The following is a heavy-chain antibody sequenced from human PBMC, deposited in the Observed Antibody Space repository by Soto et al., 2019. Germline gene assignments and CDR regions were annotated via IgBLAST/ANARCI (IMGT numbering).Heavy chain of an antibody. J-gene: IGHJ4*02. CDR1: GFTFSRYD. D-gene: IGHD1-26*01. CDR3: AKSSDYSGFDY. Sequence: QVQLVESGGGVVQSGRSLRLSCAASGFTFSRYDMHWVRQAPGKGLQWVAVMPYDGSNKYYADSVKGRFTISRDNSKNNLYLQMNSLSPEDTAVYYCAKSSDYSGFDYWGQGTLVTVSS. CDR2: MPYDGSNK. V-gene: IGHV3-30*18.